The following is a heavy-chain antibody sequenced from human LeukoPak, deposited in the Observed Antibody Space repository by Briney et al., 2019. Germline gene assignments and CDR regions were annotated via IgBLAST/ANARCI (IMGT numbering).Heavy chain of an antibody. CDR3: ARDKKSGESSEIDY. CDR2: INRAGSTT. CDR1: GFTFSNYW. Sequence: GGSLRLSCAASGFTFSNYWVHWVRQAPGKGLVWVSRINRAGSTTKYADSVKGRFTVSRDNAKNTLNSQMNSLRAEDTAVYYCARDKKSGESSEIDYWGQGTLVTVSS. V-gene: IGHV3-74*03. D-gene: IGHD3-10*01. J-gene: IGHJ4*02.